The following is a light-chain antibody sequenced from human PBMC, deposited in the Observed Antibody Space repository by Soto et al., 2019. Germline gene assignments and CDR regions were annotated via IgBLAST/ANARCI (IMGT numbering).Light chain of an antibody. V-gene: IGLV2-14*01. Sequence: QSALTQPASVSGSPGQSITISCTGASSDVGGYKYVSWYQQHPGKAPKLMIYEFTNRPSGVSYRFSGSKSANTASLTISGLQAEDEADYYCSTYISNTRVFGGGTQLTVL. CDR1: SSDVGGYKY. CDR2: EFT. J-gene: IGLJ3*02. CDR3: STYISNTRV.